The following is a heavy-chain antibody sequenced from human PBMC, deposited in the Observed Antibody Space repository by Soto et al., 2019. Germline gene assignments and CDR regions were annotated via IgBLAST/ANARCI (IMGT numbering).Heavy chain of an antibody. V-gene: IGHV1-8*01. Sequence: QVQLVQYGAEVKKPGASVKVSCKASGYTFTSYDINWVRQATGQGLEWMGWMNPNSGNTGYAQKFQGRVTMTRNPSISTAYMGLGSLGSEDTAVYYCARERTGTTSRDVWGQGTTVTVSS. CDR3: ARERTGTTSRDV. D-gene: IGHD1-1*01. CDR1: GYTFTSYD. J-gene: IGHJ6*02. CDR2: MNPNSGNT.